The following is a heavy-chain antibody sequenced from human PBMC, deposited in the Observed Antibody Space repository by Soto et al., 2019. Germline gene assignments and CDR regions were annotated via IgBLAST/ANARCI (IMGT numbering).Heavy chain of an antibody. CDR2: INHSGST. CDR1: GGSFSGYY. Sequence: SETLSLTCAVYGGSFSGYYWSWIRQPPGHGLDWIGAINHSGSTNYNPSLKSRVTISVDTPKNRFSLNLSSVTAADTAVYYCARGGRSPGYWGQGSLFTVPS. CDR3: ARGGRSPGY. J-gene: IGHJ4*02. V-gene: IGHV4-34*01. D-gene: IGHD2-15*01.